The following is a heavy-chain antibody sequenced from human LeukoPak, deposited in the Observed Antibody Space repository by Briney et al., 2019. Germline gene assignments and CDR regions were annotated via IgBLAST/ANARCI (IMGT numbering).Heavy chain of an antibody. V-gene: IGHV3-23*05. J-gene: IGHJ4*02. Sequence: GGSLRLSCAASGFTFDYYAMVWVRQAPGKGLEWVSVIYHSGNTDYADSVKGRFTISRDNSKSTVYLQMGSLRAEDTAVYYCARVRVTGYSNFAYWGQGTLVTVSS. CDR2: IYHSGNT. CDR3: ARVRVTGYSNFAY. CDR1: GFTFDYYA. D-gene: IGHD3-9*01.